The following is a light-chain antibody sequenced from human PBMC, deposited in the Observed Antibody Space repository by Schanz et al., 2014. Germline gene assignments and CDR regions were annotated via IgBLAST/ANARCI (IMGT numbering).Light chain of an antibody. CDR2: DVS. CDR3: AAWDDSLGVV. J-gene: IGLJ2*01. Sequence: QSALTQPASVSGSPGQSITISCTGTSSDVGGYNFVSWYQQHPGKAPKVIIYDVSNRPSGVPDRFSGSKSATSASLAISGLRSEDEADYYCAAWDDSLGVVFGGGTKLTV. CDR1: SSDVGGYNF. V-gene: IGLV2-14*03.